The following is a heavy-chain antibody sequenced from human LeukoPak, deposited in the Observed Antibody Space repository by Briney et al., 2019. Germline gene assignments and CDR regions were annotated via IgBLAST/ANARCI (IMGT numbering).Heavy chain of an antibody. CDR3: ARGWCSGTSCYIERVGAFDI. D-gene: IGHD2-2*02. J-gene: IGHJ3*02. V-gene: IGHV3-48*03. Sequence: GGSLRLSCAASGFTFSSYEMNWVRQAPGKGLEWVSYISSSGSTIYYADSVKGRFTISRDNAKNSLYLQMNSLGAEDTAVYYCARGWCSGTSCYIERVGAFDIWGQGTMVTVSS. CDR2: ISSSGSTI. CDR1: GFTFSSYE.